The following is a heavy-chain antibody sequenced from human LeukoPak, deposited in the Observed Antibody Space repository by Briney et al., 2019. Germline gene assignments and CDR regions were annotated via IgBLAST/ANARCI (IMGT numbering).Heavy chain of an antibody. Sequence: GGSLRLSCAASGFTFSSHWMNWVRQAPGKGLEWVANIKEDGSEKFYVDAVKGRFTISRDNAKNSLFLQMNSLRAEDTAVYYCARDEGRGDYYDSSGLDYWGQGTLVTVSS. J-gene: IGHJ4*02. CDR2: IKEDGSEK. D-gene: IGHD3-22*01. V-gene: IGHV3-7*01. CDR3: ARDEGRGDYYDSSGLDY. CDR1: GFTFSSHW.